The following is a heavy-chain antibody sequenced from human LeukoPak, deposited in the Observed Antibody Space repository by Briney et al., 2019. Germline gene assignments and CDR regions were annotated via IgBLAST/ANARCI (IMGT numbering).Heavy chain of an antibody. CDR2: INPNSGGT. V-gene: IGHV1-2*02. CDR3: ARAPYSSSSVFVY. J-gene: IGHJ4*02. D-gene: IGHD6-6*01. Sequence: RASVKVSCKASGYTFTAYYMHWVRQAPGQGLEWMGWINPNSGGTNYAQKFQGRVTMTRDTSISTAYMELSRLRSDDTAVYYCARAPYSSSSVFVYWGQGTLVTVSS. CDR1: GYTFTAYY.